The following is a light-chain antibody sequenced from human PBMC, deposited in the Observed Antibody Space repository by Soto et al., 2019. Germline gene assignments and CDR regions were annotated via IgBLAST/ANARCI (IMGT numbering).Light chain of an antibody. CDR2: GAS. Sequence: EGVLTQSPGTLSLSPGERATLSCRASQSVTNNYLAWYQQRPGLAPRLLIYGASIRATGIPDRFSGSGSGTDFTLTISRLEPEDFAVYYCQQYGRSGTFGQGTKVDI. J-gene: IGKJ1*01. CDR3: QQYGRSGT. CDR1: QSVTNNY. V-gene: IGKV3-20*01.